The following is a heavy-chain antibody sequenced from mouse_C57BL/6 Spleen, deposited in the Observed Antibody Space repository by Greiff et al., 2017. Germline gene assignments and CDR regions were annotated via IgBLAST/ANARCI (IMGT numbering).Heavy chain of an antibody. CDR3: STAYYSNAIDY. D-gene: IGHD2-5*01. J-gene: IGHJ4*01. CDR2: IDPEDGDT. Sequence: VQLQQSGAELVRPGASVKLSCTASGFNIKDYYMHWVKQRPEQGLEWIGRIDPEDGDTEYAPKFQGKATMTADTYSNTAYLQLSILTSEDTAVYYCSTAYYSNAIDYWGQGTSVTVSS. V-gene: IGHV14-1*01. CDR1: GFNIKDYY.